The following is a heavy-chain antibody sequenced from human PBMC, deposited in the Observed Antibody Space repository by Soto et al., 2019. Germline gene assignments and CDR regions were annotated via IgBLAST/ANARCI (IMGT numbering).Heavy chain of an antibody. CDR3: AKGRDVTEGDVKYFQN. V-gene: IGHV3-23*01. CDR2: ITKSGSRT. Sequence: EVQLLESGGGLVQPGGSLRLSCAASGFTFSNYAMSWVRQAPGKGPEWVSTITKSGSRTYDVDSVKGRFTISRDNSKSTLFLQMKSLRVEDKGIYYCAKGRDVTEGDVKYFQNWGQGTLVTVSS. CDR1: GFTFSNYA. D-gene: IGHD2-21*02. J-gene: IGHJ1*01.